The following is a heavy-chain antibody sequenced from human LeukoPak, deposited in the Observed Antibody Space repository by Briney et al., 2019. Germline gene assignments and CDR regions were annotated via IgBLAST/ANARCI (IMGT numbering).Heavy chain of an antibody. J-gene: IGHJ4*02. CDR3: ARAGENGMVRGVMSPFDY. Sequence: GSSVKVSCKASGGTFSSYAISWVRQAPGQGLEWMGGIIPIFGTANYAQKFQGRVTITADESTSTAYMELSSLRSEDTAVYYCARAGENGMVRGVMSPFDYWGQRTLVTVSS. D-gene: IGHD3-10*01. CDR2: IIPIFGTA. CDR1: GGTFSSYA. V-gene: IGHV1-69*01.